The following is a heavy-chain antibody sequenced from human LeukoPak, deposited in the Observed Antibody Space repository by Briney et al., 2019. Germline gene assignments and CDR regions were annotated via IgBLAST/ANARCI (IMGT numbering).Heavy chain of an antibody. V-gene: IGHV1-69*13. CDR1: GYTFTSYG. J-gene: IGHJ3*02. Sequence: GASVKVSCKASGYTFTSYGISWVRQAPGQGLEWMGGIIPIFGTANYAQKFQGRVTITADESTSTAYMELSSLRSEDTAVYYCARVGFGSGYYFAAFDIWGQGTMVTVSS. CDR2: IIPIFGTA. D-gene: IGHD3-22*01. CDR3: ARVGFGSGYYFAAFDI.